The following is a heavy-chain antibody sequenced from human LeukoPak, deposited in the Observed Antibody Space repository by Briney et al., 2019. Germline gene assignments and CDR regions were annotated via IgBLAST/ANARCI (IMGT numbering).Heavy chain of an antibody. V-gene: IGHV3-7*01. J-gene: IGHJ6*02. CDR1: GFTFSSYW. Sequence: GGSLRLSCAASGFTFSSYWMSWVRQAPGKGLEWVANIKQDGSEKYYVDSVKGRFTISRDNSKNTLYLQMNSLRAEDTAVYYCARDQNGPGRGGDYYYYGMDVWGQGTTVTVSS. CDR3: ARDQNGPGRGGDYYYYGMDV. D-gene: IGHD3-10*01. CDR2: IKQDGSEK.